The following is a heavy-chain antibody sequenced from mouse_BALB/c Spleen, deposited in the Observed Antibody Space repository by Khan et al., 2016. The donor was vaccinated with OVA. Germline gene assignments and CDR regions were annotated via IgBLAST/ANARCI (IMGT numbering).Heavy chain of an antibody. CDR2: ISYSGST. D-gene: IGHD2-1*01. J-gene: IGHJ1*01. V-gene: IGHV3-2*02. CDR1: GYSITSDYA. CDR3: ARRAYYGNWYFDV. Sequence: EVQLVESGPGLVKPSQSLSLTCTVTGYSITSDYAWNWIRQFPGNKLEWMGYISYSGSTRYNPSLKSRISITRDTSENQLFLQLNSVTTEDTATYYCARRAYYGNWYFDVWGAGTTVTVSS.